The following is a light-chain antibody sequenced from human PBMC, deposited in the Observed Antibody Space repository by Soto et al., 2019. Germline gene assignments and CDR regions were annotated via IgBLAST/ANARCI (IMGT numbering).Light chain of an antibody. Sequence: DIQMTQSPSSLSASVGDRVTITCRASQSISSYLNWYQQKPGKAPKLLIYTASILQSGVPSRFSGSKSGTDFTLTISSLQPEDFATYYCQQSSTFGQGTRLDIK. CDR1: QSISSY. J-gene: IGKJ5*01. V-gene: IGKV1-39*01. CDR2: TAS. CDR3: QQSST.